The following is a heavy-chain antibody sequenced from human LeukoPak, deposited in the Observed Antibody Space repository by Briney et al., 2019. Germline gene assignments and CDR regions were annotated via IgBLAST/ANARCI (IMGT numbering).Heavy chain of an antibody. D-gene: IGHD4-17*01. CDR3: ARDIADGDYGRAFDY. CDR1: GFTFSSC. V-gene: IGHV3-21*01. CDR2: VSTGSNYI. Sequence: PGGSLRLSCTASGFTFSSCLNWVRQAPGKGLEWVSSVSTGSNYIYYAGSVKGRFTISRDNAKNSLYLQMNSLRAEDTAMYHCARDIADGDYGRAFDYWGQGTLVTVSS. J-gene: IGHJ4*02.